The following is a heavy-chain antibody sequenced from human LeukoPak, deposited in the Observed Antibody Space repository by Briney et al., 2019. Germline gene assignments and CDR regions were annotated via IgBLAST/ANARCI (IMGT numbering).Heavy chain of an antibody. J-gene: IGHJ4*02. V-gene: IGHV1-69*06. CDR3: ARTRFTSVYGADY. D-gene: IGHD5/OR15-5a*01. CDR1: GGAFSSYA. CDR2: IIPIFGTA. Sequence: SVKVSCKASGGAFSSYAISWVRQAPGQGLEWVGGIIPIFGTANYAQKFQGRVTITADKSTSTAYMELSSLRSEDTAVYYCARTRFTSVYGADYWGQGTLVTVSS.